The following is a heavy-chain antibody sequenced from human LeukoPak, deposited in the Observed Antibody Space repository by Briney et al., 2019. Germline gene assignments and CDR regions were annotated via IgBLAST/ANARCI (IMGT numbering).Heavy chain of an antibody. CDR1: GYTFTGYH. V-gene: IGHV1-3*01. CDR2: INPDNGNT. J-gene: IGHJ4*02. D-gene: IGHD3-10*01. Sequence: ASVKVSCKASGYTFTGYHMHWVRQAPGQRLEWMGWINPDNGNTQYSQKFLGRVTITRDTSASTAYMELSSLRSEDTAVYYCARDRGGSGDFDYWGQGTLVTVSS. CDR3: ARDRGGSGDFDY.